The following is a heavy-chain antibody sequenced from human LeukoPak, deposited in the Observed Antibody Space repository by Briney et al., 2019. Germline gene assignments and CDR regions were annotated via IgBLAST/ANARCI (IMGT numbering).Heavy chain of an antibody. V-gene: IGHV3-21*01. CDR3: ARDRYCSGGSCYGVHLYYMDV. CDR1: GFTFSSYS. CDR2: ISSSSSYI. Sequence: KPGGSLRLSCAASGFTFSSYSMNWVRQAPGKGLEWVSSISSSSSYIYYADSVKGRFTISRDNAKNSLYLQMNSLRAEDTAVYYCARDRYCSGGSCYGVHLYYMDVWGKGTTVTVSS. D-gene: IGHD2-15*01. J-gene: IGHJ6*03.